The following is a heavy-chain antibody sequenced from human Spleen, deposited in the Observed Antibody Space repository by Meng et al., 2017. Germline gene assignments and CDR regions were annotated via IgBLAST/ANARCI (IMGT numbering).Heavy chain of an antibody. V-gene: IGHV3-9*01. CDR1: GFTFDDYA. Sequence: GGSLRLSCAASGFTFDDYAMHWVRQAPGKGLEWVSGISWNSGSIGYADAVKGRFTISRDNAKNSLYLQMNSLRAEDTALYYCATRIAAAGTFDYWGQGTLVTVSS. D-gene: IGHD6-13*01. CDR2: ISWNSGSI. CDR3: ATRIAAAGTFDY. J-gene: IGHJ4*02.